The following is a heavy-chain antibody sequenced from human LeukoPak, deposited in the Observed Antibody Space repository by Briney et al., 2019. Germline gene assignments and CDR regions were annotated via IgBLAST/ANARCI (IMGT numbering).Heavy chain of an antibody. CDR3: AKDRVSSSSWYLFQH. Sequence: GGSLRLSCAASGFTFSSYWMSWVRQAPGKGLEWVANIKQDGSEKYYVDSVKGRFTISRDNAKNSLYLQMNSLRAEDTAVYYCAKDRVSSSSWYLFQHWGQGTLVTVSS. J-gene: IGHJ1*01. CDR1: GFTFSSYW. V-gene: IGHV3-7*01. D-gene: IGHD6-13*01. CDR2: IKQDGSEK.